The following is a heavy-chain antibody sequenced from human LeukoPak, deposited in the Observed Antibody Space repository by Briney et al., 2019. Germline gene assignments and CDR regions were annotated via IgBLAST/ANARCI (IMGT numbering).Heavy chain of an antibody. D-gene: IGHD5-18*01. CDR3: ARHLNSYGPYNWFDP. Sequence: SETLSLTCAVSGYSMSSGYYWGWIRQPPGKGLEWIGSIYHSGSTYYNPSLKSRVTISVDTSENQFSLKLSSVTAADTAVYYCARHLNSYGPYNWFDPWGQGTLVTVSS. CDR1: GYSMSSGYY. J-gene: IGHJ5*02. CDR2: IYHSGST. V-gene: IGHV4-38-2*01.